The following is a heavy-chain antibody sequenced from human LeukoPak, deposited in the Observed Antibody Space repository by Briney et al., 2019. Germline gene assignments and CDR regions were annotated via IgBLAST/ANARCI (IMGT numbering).Heavy chain of an antibody. CDR3: ARQQYSYGYAYLDY. CDR1: GGSTSSYY. V-gene: IGHV4-59*08. Sequence: PSETLSLTCTVSGGSTSSYYWSWIRQRQGMGLEWIGYIYYSGSTNYNPSLKSRVTISVDTSKNQFSLKLSSVTAADTAVYYCARQQYSYGYAYLDYWGQGTLVTVSS. D-gene: IGHD5-18*01. J-gene: IGHJ4*02. CDR2: IYYSGST.